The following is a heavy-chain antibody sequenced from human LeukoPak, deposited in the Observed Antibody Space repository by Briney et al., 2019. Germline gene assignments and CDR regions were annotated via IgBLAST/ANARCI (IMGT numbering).Heavy chain of an antibody. CDR2: IYTNGNT. Sequence: KASETLSLTCTVSGGSITNYYCNWIRQPAGKGLEWIGRIYTNGNTNYNPSLKSRLTMSVDTSKNQFSLKLGSVTAADTAAYYCARDTSGSYSGFDYWGQGTLVTVSS. CDR1: GGSITNYY. D-gene: IGHD1-26*01. CDR3: ARDTSGSYSGFDY. V-gene: IGHV4-4*07. J-gene: IGHJ4*02.